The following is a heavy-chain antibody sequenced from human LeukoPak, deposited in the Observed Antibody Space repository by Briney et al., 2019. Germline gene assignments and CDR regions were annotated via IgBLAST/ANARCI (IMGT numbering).Heavy chain of an antibody. Sequence: GGSLRLSCAASGFTFDDYAMHWVRHAPGKGLEWVSGISWNSGSIGYADSVKGRFTISRDNAKNSLYLQMNSLRAEDTALYYCAKVGPIRYYDSSGSFDYWGQGTLVTVSS. CDR3: AKVGPIRYYDSSGSFDY. CDR2: ISWNSGSI. J-gene: IGHJ4*02. D-gene: IGHD3-22*01. V-gene: IGHV3-9*01. CDR1: GFTFDDYA.